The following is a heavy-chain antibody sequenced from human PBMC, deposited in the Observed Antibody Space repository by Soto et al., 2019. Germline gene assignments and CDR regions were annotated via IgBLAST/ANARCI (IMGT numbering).Heavy chain of an antibody. CDR2: IIPIFGTA. D-gene: IGHD1-26*01. V-gene: IGHV1-69*06. Sequence: SVKVSCKASGGTLSSYAISWVRQAPGQGLEWMGGIIPIFGTANYAQKFQGRVTITADKSTSSAYMELSSLRSEDTAVYYCARDSGSYSYHYYGLDVWGQGTTVTVSS. J-gene: IGHJ6*02. CDR1: GGTLSSYA. CDR3: ARDSGSYSYHYYGLDV.